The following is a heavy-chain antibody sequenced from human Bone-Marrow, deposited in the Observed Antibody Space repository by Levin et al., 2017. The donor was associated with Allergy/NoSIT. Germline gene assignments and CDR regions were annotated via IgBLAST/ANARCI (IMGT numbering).Heavy chain of an antibody. CDR3: VSKMQLGC. CDR2: ISTSGGAE. D-gene: IGHD6-13*01. Sequence: GESLKISCAASGFRFSIYSMNWVRQAPGRGLEWVSYISTSGGAEHYADSVKGRFTISRDNAKNSLYLQMNSLRAEDTAIYYCVSKMQLGCWGQGTLVTVSS. V-gene: IGHV3-48*04. J-gene: IGHJ4*02. CDR1: GFRFSIYS.